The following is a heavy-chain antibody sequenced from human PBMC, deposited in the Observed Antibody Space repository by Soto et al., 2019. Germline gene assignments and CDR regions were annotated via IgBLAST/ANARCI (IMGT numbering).Heavy chain of an antibody. Sequence: SETLSLTCAVYGGSFSGYYWSWIRQPPGKGLEWIGEINHSGSTNYNPSLKSRVTISVDTSTNQFARKLSSVTAADTAVYYCARGPYCSGGSCYSGDAFDIWGQGTMVTVSS. D-gene: IGHD2-15*01. V-gene: IGHV4-34*01. J-gene: IGHJ3*02. CDR1: GGSFSGYY. CDR2: INHSGST. CDR3: ARGPYCSGGSCYSGDAFDI.